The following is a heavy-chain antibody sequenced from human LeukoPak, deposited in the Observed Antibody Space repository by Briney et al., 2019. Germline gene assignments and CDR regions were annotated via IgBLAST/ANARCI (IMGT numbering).Heavy chain of an antibody. V-gene: IGHV1-69*04. J-gene: IGHJ4*02. CDR1: GGTFSSYA. CDR2: IIPILGIA. CDR3: ARGWFPGRRYGSGRPIRDY. D-gene: IGHD3-10*01. Sequence: EASVKVSCKASGGTFSSYAISWVRQAPGQGLEWMGRIIPILGIANYAQKFQGRVTMTRNTSISTAYMELSSLRSEDTAVYYCARGWFPGRRYGSGRPIRDYWGQGTLVTVSS.